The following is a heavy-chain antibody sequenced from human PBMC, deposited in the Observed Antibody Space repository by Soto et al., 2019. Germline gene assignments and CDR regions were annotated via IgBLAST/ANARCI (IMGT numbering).Heavy chain of an antibody. CDR1: GGSVSSGSYY. D-gene: IGHD3-3*01. CDR3: ARADFTIFGAGYYGMDV. J-gene: IGHJ6*02. CDR2: IYYTGST. Sequence: QVQLQESGPGLVKPSETLSLTCAVSGGSVSSGSYYWSWIRQPPGKGLEWIGYIYYTGSTNHNPSTESRVTISVDTSKNQFSLKVSSVTAADPSVYYCARADFTIFGAGYYGMDVWGQGTTVTVSS. V-gene: IGHV4-61*01.